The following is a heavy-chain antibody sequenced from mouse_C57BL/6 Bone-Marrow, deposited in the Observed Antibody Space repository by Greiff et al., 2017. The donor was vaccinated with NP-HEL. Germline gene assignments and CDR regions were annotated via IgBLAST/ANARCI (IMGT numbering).Heavy chain of an antibody. CDR2: ISDGGSDP. Sequence: EVMLVESGGGLVKPGGSLKRSCAASGGNFRSYARAWVRQTTEKRMEGGATISDGGSDPYYPANVKGRFTISRDNAKNNLYLQMSQLKSEDTAMYYCARVWDKSYFDYWGQGTTLTVSS. J-gene: IGHJ2*01. V-gene: IGHV5-4*03. D-gene: IGHD4-1*01. CDR1: GGNFRSYA. CDR3: ARVWDKSYFDY.